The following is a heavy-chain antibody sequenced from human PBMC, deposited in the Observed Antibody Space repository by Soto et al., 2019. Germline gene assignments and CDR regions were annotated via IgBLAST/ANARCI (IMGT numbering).Heavy chain of an antibody. V-gene: IGHV1-2*04. CDR1: GDRFTDYY. CDR2: INPNSGVT. J-gene: IGHJ6*03. Sequence: QVQLVQSGAEVKEPGASVTVSCRASGDRFTDYYMHWVRQAPGQGLEWMGWINPNSGVTKYAQKFQGWVTMTRDTSIRTVYMQLSRLRFDDTAICYRARESGGATATLDYYYFYMDVWGTGTTVTVSS. D-gene: IGHD5-12*01. CDR3: ARESGGATATLDYYYFYMDV.